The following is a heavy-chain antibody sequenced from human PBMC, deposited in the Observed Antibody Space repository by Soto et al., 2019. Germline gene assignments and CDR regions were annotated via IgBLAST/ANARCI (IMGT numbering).Heavy chain of an antibody. CDR2: IRQDGSEI. Sequence: PGGSLRLSCVGYGFTFSSNWMTWVRQAPGKGLERVANIRQDGSEINYVDSVKGRFTISRDNTKNSLYLQMNSLRAEDTAIYYCAREVVVSRGASYFGYWGPGTLVTVSS. V-gene: IGHV3-7*04. CDR1: GFTFSSNW. J-gene: IGHJ4*02. D-gene: IGHD2-2*01. CDR3: AREVVVSRGASYFGY.